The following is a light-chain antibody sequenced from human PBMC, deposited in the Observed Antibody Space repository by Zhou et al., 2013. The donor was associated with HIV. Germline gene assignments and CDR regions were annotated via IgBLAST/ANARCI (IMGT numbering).Light chain of an antibody. V-gene: IGKV1-5*03. Sequence: DIHLTQSPTTLSASPGDSVTITCRASENINSHLAWYQLGPGKAPKLLIYKASTLNNGVPSRFSGSGSGTEFTLTITNLQPDDFASYSCQQFDAYPPTFGQGT. J-gene: IGKJ2*01. CDR3: QQFDAYPPT. CDR2: KAS. CDR1: ENINSH.